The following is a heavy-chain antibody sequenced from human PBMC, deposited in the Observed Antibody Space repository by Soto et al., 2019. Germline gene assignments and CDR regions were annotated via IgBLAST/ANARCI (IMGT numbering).Heavy chain of an antibody. V-gene: IGHV1-46*01. CDR3: ARAPYSSSSFFFDY. D-gene: IGHD6-6*01. Sequence: QVQVVQSGTEVKKPGASVKVSCKASGYTFTAYYMHWVRQAPAKGLEWMGIINPGGGSTNYAQKFQGRVTMTWDTSTSTVYMELRSLRSDDTAVYYCARAPYSSSSFFFDYWGQGTLVTVSS. CDR2: INPGGGST. J-gene: IGHJ4*02. CDR1: GYTFTAYY.